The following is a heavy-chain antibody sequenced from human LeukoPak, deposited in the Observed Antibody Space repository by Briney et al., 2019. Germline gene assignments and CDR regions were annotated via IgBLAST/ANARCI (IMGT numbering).Heavy chain of an antibody. CDR1: GGSISSYY. Sequence: PSETLSLTCTVSGGSISSYYWSWIRQPPGKGLEWIGSIYYSGSTYYNPSLKSRVTISVDTSKNQFSLKLSSVTAADTAVYYCARDPLGSGSYYGFDYWGQGTLVTVSS. V-gene: IGHV4-39*07. D-gene: IGHD1-26*01. J-gene: IGHJ4*02. CDR3: ARDPLGSGSYYGFDY. CDR2: IYYSGST.